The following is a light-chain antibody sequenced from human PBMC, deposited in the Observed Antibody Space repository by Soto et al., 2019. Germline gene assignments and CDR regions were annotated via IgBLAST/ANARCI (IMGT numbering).Light chain of an antibody. Sequence: DIQMTQSPSSLSASVGDRVTITCRASQSITTYLNWYQQTSGEAPKLLIYAAARLQTGVPSRFSGSGSGTDFTLTISSLQPDDFATYYCQQAYGAPPTFGQGTKVEIK. V-gene: IGKV1-39*01. J-gene: IGKJ1*01. CDR3: QQAYGAPPT. CDR2: AAA. CDR1: QSITTY.